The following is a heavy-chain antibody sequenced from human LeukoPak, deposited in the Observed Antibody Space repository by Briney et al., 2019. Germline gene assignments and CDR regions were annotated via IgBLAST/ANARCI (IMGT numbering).Heavy chain of an antibody. CDR1: GGSISSTTYY. D-gene: IGHD3-22*01. J-gene: IGHJ4*02. Sequence: PSETLSLTCTVSGGSISSTTYYWGWIRQPPGKGLEWLGRIYTSGSTKYNPSLESRVTMSVDTSKNQFSLKLSFVTAADTAVYYCARVGSGYDYFDYWGQGTLVTVSS. V-gene: IGHV4-61*05. CDR3: ARVGSGYDYFDY. CDR2: IYTSGST.